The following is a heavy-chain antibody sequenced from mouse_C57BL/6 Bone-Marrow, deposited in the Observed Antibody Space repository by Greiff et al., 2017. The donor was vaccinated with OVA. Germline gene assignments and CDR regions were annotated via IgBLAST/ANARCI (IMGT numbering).Heavy chain of an antibody. Sequence: EVQLQQSGAELVRPGASVKLSCTASGFNIKDDYMHWVKQRPEQGLEWIGWIDPENGDTEYASKFQGKATITADTSSNTAYLQLSSLTSEDTAVYYCTTWYYGSSAWFAYWGQGTLVTVSA. CDR2: IDPENGDT. D-gene: IGHD1-1*01. V-gene: IGHV14-4*01. CDR1: GFNIKDDY. CDR3: TTWYYGSSAWFAY. J-gene: IGHJ3*01.